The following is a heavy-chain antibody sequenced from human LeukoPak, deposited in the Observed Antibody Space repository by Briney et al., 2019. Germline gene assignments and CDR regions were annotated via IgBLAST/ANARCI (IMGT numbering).Heavy chain of an antibody. Sequence: SVEVSCKASGFTFTSSAVQWVRQARGQRLEWIGWIVVGSGNTNYAQKFQERVTITRDMSTSTAYMELSSLRSEDTAVYYCAAPPVDTGDWYYLAYGGKGTLVTVPS. CDR3: AAPPVDTGDWYYLAY. V-gene: IGHV1-58*01. J-gene: IGHJ4*02. CDR1: GFTFTSSA. CDR2: IVVGSGNT. D-gene: IGHD3/OR15-3a*01.